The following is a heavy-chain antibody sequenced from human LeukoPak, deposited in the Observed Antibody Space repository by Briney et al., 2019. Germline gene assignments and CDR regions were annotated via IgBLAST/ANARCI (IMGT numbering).Heavy chain of an antibody. J-gene: IGHJ4*02. CDR2: IKSKSDGGTT. Sequence: PGESLRLSCAASGFTFSNAWMNWVRQAPGKGLEWVGRIKSKSDGGTTDYAAPVNGRFTISRDDSINMVYLQMNSLKTEDTGVYFCASGDDSWGQGTLVTVSS. CDR3: ASGDDS. CDR1: GFTFSNAW. V-gene: IGHV3-15*01.